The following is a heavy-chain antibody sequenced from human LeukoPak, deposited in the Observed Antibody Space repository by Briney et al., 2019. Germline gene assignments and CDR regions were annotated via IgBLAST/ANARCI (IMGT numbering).Heavy chain of an antibody. CDR2: ISSSSSYI. Sequence: GGSLRLSCAASGFTFDDYGMNWVRQAPGKGLEWVSFISSSSSYILYADSVKGRFTISRDNAKNSLYLQMNSLTAEDTAVYYCARVKSSNWGFDPWGQGTLVTVSS. CDR1: GFTFDDYG. CDR3: ARVKSSNWGFDP. D-gene: IGHD6-13*01. J-gene: IGHJ5*02. V-gene: IGHV3-21*01.